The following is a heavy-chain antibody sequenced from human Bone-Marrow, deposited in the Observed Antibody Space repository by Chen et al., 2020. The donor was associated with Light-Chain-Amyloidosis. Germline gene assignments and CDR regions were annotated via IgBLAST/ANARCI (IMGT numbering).Heavy chain of an antibody. D-gene: IGHD4-17*01. V-gene: IGHV1-46*01. CDR3: AKESPLGSTVGLSPPDS. J-gene: IGHJ4*02. CDR2: NDPSDCSL. CDR1: GYTFTSFY. Sequence: QVQLVQSGAEVMKPGASVKVSCKASGYTFTSFYIHWARQATGQGLEWMGLNDPSDCSLSYAQKFQGRVTMTGDTSSNTVYMELRGLTSEDTAVYYCAKESPLGSTVGLSPPDSWGQGTLVTVSS.